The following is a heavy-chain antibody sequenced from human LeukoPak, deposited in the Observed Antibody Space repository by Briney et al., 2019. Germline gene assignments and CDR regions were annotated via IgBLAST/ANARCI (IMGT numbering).Heavy chain of an antibody. Sequence: SVKVSCKASGGTFSSYAISWVRQAPGQGLEWMGGIIPIFGTANYAQKFQGRVTTTADESTSTAYMELSSLRSEDTAVYYCAREGIAAAGTFIDYWGQGTLVTVSS. J-gene: IGHJ4*02. CDR2: IIPIFGTA. CDR3: AREGIAAAGTFIDY. V-gene: IGHV1-69*13. CDR1: GGTFSSYA. D-gene: IGHD6-13*01.